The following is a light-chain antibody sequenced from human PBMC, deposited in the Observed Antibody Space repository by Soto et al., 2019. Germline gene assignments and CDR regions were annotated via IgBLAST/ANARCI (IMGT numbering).Light chain of an antibody. Sequence: QSALTQPASVSGSPGQSITISCIGTNNDIGFYNFVSWYQQYPGKVPELLIYDVTDRPSGVSSRFSGSKSGNTASLTISGLHAEDEADYYCASYTNSNTWVFGGGTKLTVL. CDR2: DVT. J-gene: IGLJ2*01. V-gene: IGLV2-14*03. CDR1: NNDIGFYNF. CDR3: ASYTNSNTWV.